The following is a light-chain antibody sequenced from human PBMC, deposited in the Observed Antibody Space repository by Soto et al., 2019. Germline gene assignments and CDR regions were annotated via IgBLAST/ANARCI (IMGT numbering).Light chain of an antibody. CDR3: CSYAGSYTIYV. CDR1: SSDVGGYNY. V-gene: IGLV2-11*01. CDR2: DVS. J-gene: IGLJ1*01. Sequence: QYALTQPRSVSGSPGQSVTISCTGTSSDVGGYNYVSWYQQHPGKAPKLMIYDVSKRPSGVPDRFSGSKSGNTASLTISGRQAEDEADYYCCSYAGSYTIYVFGTGTKVTVL.